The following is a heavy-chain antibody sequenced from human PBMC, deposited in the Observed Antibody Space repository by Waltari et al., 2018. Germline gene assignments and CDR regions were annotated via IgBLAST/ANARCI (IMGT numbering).Heavy chain of an antibody. Sequence: EVQLVESGGRFVQPGGSLRLSCAVSGFTFSDYWMTWVRQAPGKGLEWVANIKGDESGKYYVDSVKGRFTVSRDNAKNSLYLQMNSLRDEDTGVYYCARDGHVTWAKYYFDYLGQGTLVTVSS. CDR2: IKGDESGK. CDR3: ARDGHVTWAKYYFDY. CDR1: GFTFSDYW. J-gene: IGHJ4*02. V-gene: IGHV3-7*01. D-gene: IGHD1-26*01.